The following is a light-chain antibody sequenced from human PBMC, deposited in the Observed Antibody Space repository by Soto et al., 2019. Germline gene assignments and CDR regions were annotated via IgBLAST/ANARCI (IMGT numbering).Light chain of an antibody. V-gene: IGKV3-20*01. J-gene: IGKJ5*01. CDR1: QGVSSNY. CDR3: QQYGSSPLIT. CDR2: RAS. Sequence: EIVLTQYTGTLSLSPGERATLSCRASQGVSSNYLAWFQQKPGQAPSLLIYRASNRATGIPDRFSGSASGTDFTLTISRLEPEDFAVYYCQQYGSSPLITFGQGTRLEI.